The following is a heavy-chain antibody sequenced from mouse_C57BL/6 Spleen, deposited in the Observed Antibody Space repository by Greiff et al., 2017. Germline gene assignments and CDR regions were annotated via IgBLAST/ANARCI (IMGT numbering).Heavy chain of an antibody. CDR2: IYPRDGST. V-gene: IGHV1-78*01. J-gene: IGHJ4*01. CDR3: ARSKAYYSNPYAMDY. Sequence: QVQLQQSDAELVKPGASVKISCKVSGYTFTDHTIHWMKHRPEQGLEWIGYIYPRDGSTKYNEKFKGKATLTADKSSSTAYMQLNSLTSEDSAVYFCARSKAYYSNPYAMDYWGQGTSVTVSS. D-gene: IGHD2-5*01. CDR1: GYTFTDHT.